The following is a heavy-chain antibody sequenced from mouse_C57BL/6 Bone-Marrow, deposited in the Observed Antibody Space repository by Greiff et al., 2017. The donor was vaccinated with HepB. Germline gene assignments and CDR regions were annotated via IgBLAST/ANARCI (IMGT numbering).Heavy chain of an antibody. Sequence: EVQLQQSGTVLARPGASVKMSCKTSGYTFTSYWMHWVKQRPGQGLEWIGAIYPGNSDTSYNQKFKGKAKLTAVTSASTAYMELSSLTNEDSAVYYRTRSGFTTVDAMDYWGQGTSVTVSS. D-gene: IGHD1-1*01. CDR3: TRSGFTTVDAMDY. CDR1: GYTFTSYW. V-gene: IGHV1-5*01. CDR2: IYPGNSDT. J-gene: IGHJ4*01.